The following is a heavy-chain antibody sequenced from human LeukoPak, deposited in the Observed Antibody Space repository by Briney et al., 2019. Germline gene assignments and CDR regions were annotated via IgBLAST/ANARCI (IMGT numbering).Heavy chain of an antibody. D-gene: IGHD3-16*01. V-gene: IGHV1-24*01. CDR3: ATGTTGLGQVFNWFDP. J-gene: IGHJ5*02. CDR2: FDPEDGET. Sequence: GASVKVSCKVSGYTLTELSMHWVRQAPGKGLEWMGGFDPEDGETIYAQKFQGRVTMTEDTSTDTAYMELSSLRSEDTAVYYCATGTTGLGQVFNWFDPWGQGALVTVSS. CDR1: GYTLTELS.